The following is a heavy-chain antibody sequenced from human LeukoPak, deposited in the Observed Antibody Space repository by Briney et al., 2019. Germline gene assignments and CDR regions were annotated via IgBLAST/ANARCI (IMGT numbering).Heavy chain of an antibody. V-gene: IGHV1-2*02. CDR1: GYTFTGYY. D-gene: IGHD3-10*01. J-gene: IGHJ5*02. Sequence: ASVTVSCKASGYTFTGYYMHWVRQAPGQGLEWMGWINPNSGGTNYAHKFQGRVTMTRDTSISTAYMELSRLRSDDTAVYYCARAGDGVHFSSWGQGTLVTVFS. CDR3: ARAGDGVHFSS. CDR2: INPNSGGT.